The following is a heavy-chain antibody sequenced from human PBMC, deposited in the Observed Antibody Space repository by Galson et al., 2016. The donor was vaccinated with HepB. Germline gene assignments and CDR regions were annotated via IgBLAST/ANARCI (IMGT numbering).Heavy chain of an antibody. CDR2: IYSGGST. Sequence: SLRLSCAASGFTVSHNYMSWVRQAPGKGLEWVSLIYSGGSTSYADSVTGRFTISRDNSKNTLYLQMNNLRAEDTAVYYCATRRADISRGWGQGTLVTVSS. V-gene: IGHV3-66*01. CDR1: GFTVSHNY. D-gene: IGHD5-12*01. CDR3: ATRRADISRG. J-gene: IGHJ4*02.